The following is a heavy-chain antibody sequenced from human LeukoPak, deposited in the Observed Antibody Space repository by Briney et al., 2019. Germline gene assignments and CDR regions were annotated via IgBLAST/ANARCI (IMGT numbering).Heavy chain of an antibody. Sequence: SETLSLTCTVSGGSISSSSYYWRWLRQPPGKGLEWIGEINHSGSTNYNPSLKSRVTISVDTSKNQFSLKLSSVTAADTAVYYCARLLWFGEPLGWGQGTLVTVSS. V-gene: IGHV4-39*07. J-gene: IGHJ4*02. D-gene: IGHD3-10*01. CDR3: ARLLWFGEPLG. CDR1: GGSISSSSYY. CDR2: INHSGST.